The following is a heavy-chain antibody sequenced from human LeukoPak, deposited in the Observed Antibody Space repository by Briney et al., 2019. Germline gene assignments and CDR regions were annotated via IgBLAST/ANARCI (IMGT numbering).Heavy chain of an antibody. CDR2: INHSGST. D-gene: IGHD1-26*01. V-gene: IGHV4-34*01. Sequence: SETLSLTCTVSGGSISSYYWSWIRQPPGKGLEWIGEINHSGSTNYNPSLKSRVTISVDTSKNQFSLKLSSVTAADTAVYYCARYIVGASPSWFDPWGQGTLVTVSS. J-gene: IGHJ5*02. CDR1: GGSISSYY. CDR3: ARYIVGASPSWFDP.